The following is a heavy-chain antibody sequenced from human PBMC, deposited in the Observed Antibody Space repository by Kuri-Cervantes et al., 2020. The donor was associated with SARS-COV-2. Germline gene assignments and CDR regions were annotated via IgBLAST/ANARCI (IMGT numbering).Heavy chain of an antibody. V-gene: IGHV2-5*08. J-gene: IGHJ4*02. D-gene: IGHD1-7*01. CDR3: ARLRSGWNYGGVVGCFDY. CDR2: IYSDDDK. CDR1: VFSLLTSGRC. Sequence: SGPTLVHPTRTLTLTCPFSVFSLLTSGRCVSWIRQPPGKALEWLAFIYSDDDKRYSPSLKSKVTITKDTSKNQVVLTVTNMDPVDTATYYCARLRSGWNYGGVVGCFDYWGQGTLVTVSS.